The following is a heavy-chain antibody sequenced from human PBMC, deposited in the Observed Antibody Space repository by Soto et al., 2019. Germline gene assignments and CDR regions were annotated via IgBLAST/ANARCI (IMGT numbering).Heavy chain of an antibody. CDR2: IYYSGST. CDR3: ARGSVPAALEIWFDP. J-gene: IGHJ5*02. V-gene: IGHV4-59*06. D-gene: IGHD2-2*01. Sequence: SETLSLTCTVSGGSISSYYWSWIRQPAGKGLEWIGYIYYSGSTYYNPSLKSRVTISVDTSKNQFSLKLSSVTAADTAVYYCARGSVPAALEIWFDPWGQGTLVTVSS. CDR1: GGSISSYY.